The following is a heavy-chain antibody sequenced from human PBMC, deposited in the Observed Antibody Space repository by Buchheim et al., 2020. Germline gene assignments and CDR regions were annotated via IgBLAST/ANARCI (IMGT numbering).Heavy chain of an antibody. Sequence: EVQLVESGGGLVQPGGSLRLSCAASGFIFSDYNFNWVRQAPGKGLEWLAYIYGRSSIWYADSVMGRFTVSRDTAENSVYLQMNSLKAEDTAVYYCARDDTWGFDQWGQGTL. CDR2: IYGRSSI. V-gene: IGHV3-69-1*01. J-gene: IGHJ4*02. D-gene: IGHD7-27*01. CDR1: GFIFSDYN. CDR3: ARDDTWGFDQ.